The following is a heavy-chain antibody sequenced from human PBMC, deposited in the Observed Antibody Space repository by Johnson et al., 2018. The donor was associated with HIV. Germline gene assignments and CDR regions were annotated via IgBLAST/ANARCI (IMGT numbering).Heavy chain of an antibody. D-gene: IGHD1-26*01. J-gene: IGHJ3*02. V-gene: IGHV3-30*14. CDR3: VRGGATSYDAFDI. CDR2: ISYDGSNK. CDR1: GFTFSSYA. Sequence: QVQLVESGGGLIQPGGSLRLSCAASGFTFSSYAMHWVRQAPGKGLEWVAVISYDGSNKYYADSVKGRFTISRENAKNSLYLQMNSLRVGDTAVYYCVRGGATSYDAFDIWGQGTMVTVSS.